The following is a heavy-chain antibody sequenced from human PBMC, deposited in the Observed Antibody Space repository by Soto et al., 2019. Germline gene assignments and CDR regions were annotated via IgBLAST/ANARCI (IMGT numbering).Heavy chain of an antibody. CDR1: GYTFTSYY. D-gene: IGHD4-4*01. V-gene: IGHV1-46*03. CDR2: INPSGGST. J-gene: IGHJ6*03. CDR3: ARVASLQNYYYYMDV. Sequence: ASVKVSCKASGYTFTSYYMHWVRPAPGQGLEWMGIINPSGGSTSYAQKFQGRVTMTRDTSTSTVYMELSSLRSEDTAVYYCARVASLQNYYYYMDVWGKGTTVTVSS.